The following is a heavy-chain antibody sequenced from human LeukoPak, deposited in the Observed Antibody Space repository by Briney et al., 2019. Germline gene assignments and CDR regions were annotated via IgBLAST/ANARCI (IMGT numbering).Heavy chain of an antibody. CDR2: IYSGGST. Sequence: PGGSLRLSCAASGFTVSSNYMSWVRQAPGKGLEWVSFIYSGGSTYYTDSVRGRFIISRDISKNTLYLQMNSLRAEDTAVYYCARVGDCGRASCYAIDYWGQGTLVTVSS. D-gene: IGHD2-2*01. CDR3: ARVGDCGRASCYAIDY. CDR1: GFTVSSNY. V-gene: IGHV3-66*01. J-gene: IGHJ4*02.